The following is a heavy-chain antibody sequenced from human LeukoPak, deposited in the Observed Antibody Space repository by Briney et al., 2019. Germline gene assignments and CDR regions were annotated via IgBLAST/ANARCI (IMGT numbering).Heavy chain of an antibody. CDR3: AREKEGHRCSTSRDFDSYFYYMVA. V-gene: IGHV3-21*01. CDR1: GFTFSGYS. Sequence: RGSLRLSCTASGFTFSGYSMHWVRQAPGKGLQWVSSIDSSSNYTYYAQPLKGRVTISRDTAKRTLYLQMSSLRAEDTAVYYCAREKEGHRCSTSRDFDSYFYYMVAWGKGKTVT. D-gene: IGHD2-2*01. J-gene: IGHJ6*03. CDR2: IDSSSNYT.